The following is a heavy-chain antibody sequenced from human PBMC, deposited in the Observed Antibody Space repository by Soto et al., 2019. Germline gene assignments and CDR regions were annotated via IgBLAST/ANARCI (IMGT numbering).Heavy chain of an antibody. J-gene: IGHJ4*02. V-gene: IGHV3-23*01. CDR1: GFTFSSHS. CDR2: IRANGGST. CDR3: ARGGYTTPYDY. Sequence: GSLRLSCVASGFTFSSHSMTWVRQAPGKGLEWVSTIRANGGSTYYGDSVNGRFTIARDNSKNTLYLHMNSLRAEDTAQYYCARGGYTTPYDYWGQGTLVTVSS. D-gene: IGHD2-2*02.